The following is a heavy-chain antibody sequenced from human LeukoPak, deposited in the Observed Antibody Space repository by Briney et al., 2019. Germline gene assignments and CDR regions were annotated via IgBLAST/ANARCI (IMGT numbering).Heavy chain of an antibody. CDR1: GFTFTNCA. V-gene: IGHV3-23*01. D-gene: IGHD1-26*01. J-gene: IGHJ5*01. Sequence: GGSLRLSCVASGFTFTNCAMTWVRQAPGNGLEWVSSISGSGSTTYYADSAKGRFTISRDNSKNTVYLQMNSLSVEDTAVYYCAKDQSRVGASDPFDSWGQGTLVTVSS. CDR2: ISGSGSTT. CDR3: AKDQSRVGASDPFDS.